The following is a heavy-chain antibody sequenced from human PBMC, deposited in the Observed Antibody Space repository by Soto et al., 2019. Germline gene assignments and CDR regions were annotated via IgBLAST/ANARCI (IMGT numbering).Heavy chain of an antibody. V-gene: IGHV1-3*01. CDR1: GYTFTSYA. D-gene: IGHD6-13*01. J-gene: IGHJ6*02. Sequence: ASVKVSCKASGYTFTSYAMHWVCQAPGQRLEWMGWINAGNGNTKYSQKFQGRVTITRDTSASTAYMELSSLRSEDTAVYYCARAAAGTYYYYYGMDGWGQGTTVTVSS. CDR2: INAGNGNT. CDR3: ARAAAGTYYYYYGMDG.